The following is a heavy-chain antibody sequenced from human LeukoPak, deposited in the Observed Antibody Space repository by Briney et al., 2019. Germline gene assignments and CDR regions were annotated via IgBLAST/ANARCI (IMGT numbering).Heavy chain of an antibody. V-gene: IGHV3-23*01. Sequence: PGGSLRLSCAVSGITLGNYGMSWVRQPPGKGLEWVAGISDSGGSTDYADSVKGRFTISRDTPRNTLYLQMNSLGAEDTAVYFCAKRGVVIRVFLVGFHKEAYYFDSWGQGALVTVSS. CDR1: GITLGNYG. CDR2: ISDSGGST. J-gene: IGHJ4*02. CDR3: AKRGVVIRVFLVGFHKEAYYFDS. D-gene: IGHD3-10*01.